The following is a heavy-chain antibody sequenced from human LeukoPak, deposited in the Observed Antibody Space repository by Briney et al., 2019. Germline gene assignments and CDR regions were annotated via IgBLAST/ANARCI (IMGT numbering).Heavy chain of an antibody. CDR3: AREEGYLAARPRGAFDI. CDR2: ISSSSSTI. V-gene: IGHV3-48*01. CDR1: GFTFSSYS. D-gene: IGHD6-6*01. Sequence: GGSLRLSCAASGFTFSSYSMNWVRQAPGKGLEWVSYISSSSSTIYYADSVKGRFTISGDNSKNTLYLQMGSLRAEDMAVYYCAREEGYLAARPRGAFDIWGQGTMVTVSS. J-gene: IGHJ3*02.